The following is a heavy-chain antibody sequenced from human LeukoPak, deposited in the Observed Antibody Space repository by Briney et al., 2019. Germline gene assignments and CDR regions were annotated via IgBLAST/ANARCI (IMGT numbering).Heavy chain of an antibody. J-gene: IGHJ4*02. Sequence: GGSLRLSCAASGFIFTDYWMYWVCQAPGRGLAWVANIKEDGSEKNYVDSVKGRFTISRDNAKNSVYLQMNSLRVEDTAVYYCAREFDYYGSGSIDYWGQGTLVTVSS. CDR3: AREFDYYGSGSIDY. CDR2: IKEDGSEK. D-gene: IGHD3-10*01. V-gene: IGHV3-7*01. CDR1: GFIFTDYW.